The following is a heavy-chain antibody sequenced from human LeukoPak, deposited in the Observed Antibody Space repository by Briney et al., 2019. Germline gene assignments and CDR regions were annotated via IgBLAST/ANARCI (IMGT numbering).Heavy chain of an antibody. CDR3: AKDLLHYDFWSGYPWGAFDY. V-gene: IGHV3-23*01. J-gene: IGHJ4*02. D-gene: IGHD3-3*01. CDR2: ISGSGGST. Sequence: GGSLRLSCAASGFTFSSYAMSWVRQAPGKGLEWVSAISGSGGSTYYADSVKGRFTISRDNSKNTLYLQMNSLRAEDTAVYYCAKDLLHYDFWSGYPWGAFDYWGQGTLVTVSS. CDR1: GFTFSSYA.